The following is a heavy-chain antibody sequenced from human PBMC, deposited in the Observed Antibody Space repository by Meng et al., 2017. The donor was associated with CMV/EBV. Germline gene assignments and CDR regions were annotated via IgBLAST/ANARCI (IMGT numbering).Heavy chain of an antibody. CDR2: ISWNSGSI. CDR1: GFTFDDYA. CDR3: AKDANDFWSGPRYYYGMGV. J-gene: IGHJ6*02. Sequence: LSLTCAASGFTFDDYAMHWVRQAPGKGLEWVSGISWNSGSIGYADSVKGRFTISRDNAKNSLYLQMNSLRAEDTALYYCAKDANDFWSGPRYYYGMGVWGQGTTVTVSS. D-gene: IGHD3-3*01. V-gene: IGHV3-9*01.